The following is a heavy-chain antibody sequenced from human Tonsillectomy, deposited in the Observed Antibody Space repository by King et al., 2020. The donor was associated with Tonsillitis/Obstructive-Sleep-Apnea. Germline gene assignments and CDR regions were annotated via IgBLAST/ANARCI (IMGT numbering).Heavy chain of an antibody. CDR1: GYSFTSYW. CDR2: IYPGDSHT. J-gene: IGHJ3*02. Sequence: QLVQSGAEVKKPGESLKISCKGSGYSFTSYWIGWVRQMPGKGLEWMGIIYPGDSHTTYSPSFQGQVTMSVDRSITTAYLQWSSLRASDTAMCFCARRLAYCSTTSCPDGFDIWGQGTMVTVSS. CDR3: ARRLAYCSTTSCPDGFDI. V-gene: IGHV5-51*01. D-gene: IGHD2-2*01.